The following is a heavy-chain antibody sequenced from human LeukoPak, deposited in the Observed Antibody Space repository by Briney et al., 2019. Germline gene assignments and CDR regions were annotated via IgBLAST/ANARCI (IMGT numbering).Heavy chain of an antibody. J-gene: IGHJ4*02. D-gene: IGHD6-19*01. CDR2: ISGISTYI. Sequence: GGSLRLSCAASGFTFSSYSMNWVRQAPGKGLEWVSSISGISTYIYYADSLKGRFTISRDNAKNSLYLQMNSLRAKDTAVYYCARGRIAVAGDLFDYWGQGTLVSVSS. V-gene: IGHV3-21*01. CDR1: GFTFSSYS. CDR3: ARGRIAVAGDLFDY.